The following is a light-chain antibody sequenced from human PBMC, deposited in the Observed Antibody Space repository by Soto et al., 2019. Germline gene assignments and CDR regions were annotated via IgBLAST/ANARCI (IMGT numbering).Light chain of an antibody. J-gene: IGKJ1*01. CDR1: QSISDT. CDR3: QQYDNWPWT. V-gene: IGKV3-15*01. CDR2: GAS. Sequence: EIVMTQSPAPLSVSPGGRATLSCRASQSISDTLAWYQHKPGQAPRLLIHGASTRATGFPARFSGSGSGTDFTLTISSLQSEDFAVSYCQQYDNWPWTFGQGTKVEIK.